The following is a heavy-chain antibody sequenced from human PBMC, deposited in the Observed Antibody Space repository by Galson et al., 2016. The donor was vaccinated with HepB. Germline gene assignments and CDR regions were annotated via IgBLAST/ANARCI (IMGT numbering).Heavy chain of an antibody. CDR1: GFTLDHYA. CDR3: AKDSGAYYYDSSGYHRNAFDI. J-gene: IGHJ3*02. Sequence: SLRLSCAASGFTLDHYAMHWVRQAPGKGLEWVSGISWNSGSIGYADSVKGRFTISRDNAKNSLHLQMNSLRAGDTALYYCAKDSGAYYYDSSGYHRNAFDIWGQGTMVTVSS. D-gene: IGHD3-22*01. CDR2: ISWNSGSI. V-gene: IGHV3-9*01.